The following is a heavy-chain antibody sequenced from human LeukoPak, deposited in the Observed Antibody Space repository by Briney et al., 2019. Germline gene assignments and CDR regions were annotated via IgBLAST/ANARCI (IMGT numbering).Heavy chain of an antibody. Sequence: SETLSLTCAVYGGSFSGYYWSWIRQPPGKGLEWIGVINHSGSTYYNPSLKSRVTISVDTSKNQFSLKLSSVTAADTAVYYCARGLAAAGKRRFDPWGQGTLVTVSS. CDR3: ARGLAAAGKRRFDP. V-gene: IGHV4-34*01. CDR2: INHSGST. J-gene: IGHJ5*02. D-gene: IGHD6-13*01. CDR1: GGSFSGYY.